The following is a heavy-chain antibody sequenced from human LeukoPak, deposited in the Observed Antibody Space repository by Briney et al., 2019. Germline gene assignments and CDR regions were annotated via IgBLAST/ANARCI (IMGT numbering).Heavy chain of an antibody. J-gene: IGHJ6*03. Sequence: SETLSLTCTVSGYSISTGYYWGWIRQPPGKGLEWIGTIYHSGSTYYNPSLKSRFTISIDTSKNQFSLKLSSVTAADTAVYYCARGYCSGGSCYSYYYYNYMDVWGKGTTVTVSS. CDR2: IYHSGST. CDR3: ARGYCSGGSCYSYYYYNYMDV. V-gene: IGHV4-38-2*02. CDR1: GYSISTGYY. D-gene: IGHD2-15*01.